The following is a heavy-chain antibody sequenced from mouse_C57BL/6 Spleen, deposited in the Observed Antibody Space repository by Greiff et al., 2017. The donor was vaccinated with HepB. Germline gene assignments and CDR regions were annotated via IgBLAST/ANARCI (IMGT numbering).Heavy chain of an antibody. CDR3: AREGEYYAMDY. CDR1: GYTFTSYW. V-gene: IGHV1-72*01. Sequence: VQLQQPGAELVKPGASVKLSCKASGYTFTSYWMHWVKQRPGRGLEWIGRIDPKSGGTKYNEKFKSKATLTVDKPSSTAYMQLSSLTSEDSAVYYCAREGEYYAMDYWGQGTSVTVSS. CDR2: IDPKSGGT. J-gene: IGHJ4*01.